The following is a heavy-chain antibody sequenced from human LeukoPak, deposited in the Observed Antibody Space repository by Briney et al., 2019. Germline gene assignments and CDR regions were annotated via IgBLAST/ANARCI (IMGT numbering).Heavy chain of an antibody. D-gene: IGHD1-26*01. CDR3: ATWAFYHSLDV. Sequence: GGSLRLSWAASGFTLGAFAMHWVRQAPGKGLEWVSLIDKDGRSTYYADSVKGRFTISRDNSKNSLYLQMNSLRTEDTALYYCATWAFYHSLDVWGQGTTVTVSS. J-gene: IGHJ6*02. V-gene: IGHV3-43*02. CDR1: GFTLGAFA. CDR2: IDKDGRST.